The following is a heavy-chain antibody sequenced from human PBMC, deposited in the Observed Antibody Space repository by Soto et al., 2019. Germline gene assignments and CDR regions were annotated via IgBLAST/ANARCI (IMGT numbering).Heavy chain of an antibody. CDR3: ARGGYYDNGWGKLSHYGLYK. D-gene: IGHD3-16*01. CDR2: ISPYDDKT. Sequence: QVQLAQSPAEVKKPGASVRVSCKASGYTFIKYGIAWVRQAPGQGLEWMGWISPYDDKTIYAQTFKGRVTLTSDRATRTVYVDLRSLTANDTAVYYCARGGYYDNGWGKLSHYGLYKWGQGTSVTVSS. J-gene: IGHJ6*02. CDR1: GYTFIKYG. V-gene: IGHV1-18*01.